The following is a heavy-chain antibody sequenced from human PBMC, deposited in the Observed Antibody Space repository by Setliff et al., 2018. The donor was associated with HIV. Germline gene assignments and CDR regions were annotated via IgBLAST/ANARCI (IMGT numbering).Heavy chain of an antibody. CDR3: ARGGSAWNMPRGDYANWFDP. V-gene: IGHV4-38-2*01. CDR2: INRNGIT. D-gene: IGHD4-17*01. J-gene: IGHJ5*02. Sequence: SETLSLTCAVSGSSISNAYYWGWIRQPPGKGLEWIGEINRNGITYSIPSLRGRLSISIDTSRNQFSLRLTSLIAADTAVYYCARGGSAWNMPRGDYANWFDPWGQGTLVTVSS. CDR1: GSSISNAYY.